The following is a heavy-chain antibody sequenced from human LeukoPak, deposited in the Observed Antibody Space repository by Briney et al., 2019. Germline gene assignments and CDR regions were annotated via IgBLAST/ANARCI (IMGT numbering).Heavy chain of an antibody. V-gene: IGHV3-48*01. CDR1: GLTFSSYS. D-gene: IGHD4-23*01. CDR2: ISSSSSTI. J-gene: IGHJ4*02. Sequence: GGSLRLSCAASGLTFSSYSMNWVRQAPGKGLEWVSYISSSSSTIYYADSVKGRFTISRDNAKNSLYLQMNSLRAEDTAVYYCASPDYGGNSAWGYWGQGTLVTVSS. CDR3: ASPDYGGNSAWGY.